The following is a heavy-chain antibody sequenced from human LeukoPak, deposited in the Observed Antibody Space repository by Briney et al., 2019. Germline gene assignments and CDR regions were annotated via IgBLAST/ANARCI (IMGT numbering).Heavy chain of an antibody. Sequence: GGSLRLSCAASGFTFSSYGMHWVRQAPGKGLEWVAVISYDGSNKYYADSVKGRFTISRDNSKNTLYLQMNSLRAEDTAAYYCAKGGNFDYWGQGTLVTVSS. J-gene: IGHJ4*02. CDR1: GFTFSSYG. CDR3: AKGGNFDY. D-gene: IGHD3-16*01. V-gene: IGHV3-30*18. CDR2: ISYDGSNK.